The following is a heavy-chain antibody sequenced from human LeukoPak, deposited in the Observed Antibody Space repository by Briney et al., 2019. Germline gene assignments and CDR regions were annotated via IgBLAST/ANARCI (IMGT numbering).Heavy chain of an antibody. V-gene: IGHV4-4*02. J-gene: IGHJ5*02. CDR2: IYHSGST. Sequence: PSGTLSLTCAVSGGSISSSNWWSWVRQPPGKGLEWIGEIYHSGSTNYNPSLKSRVTISVDTSKNQFSLKLSSVTAADTAVYYCARAEVVITTGWFDPWGQGTLVTVSS. CDR3: ARAEVVITTGWFDP. D-gene: IGHD3-22*01. CDR1: GGSISSSNW.